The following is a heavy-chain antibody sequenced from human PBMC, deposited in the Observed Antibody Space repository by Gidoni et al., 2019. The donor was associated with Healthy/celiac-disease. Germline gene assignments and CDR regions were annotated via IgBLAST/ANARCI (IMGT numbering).Heavy chain of an antibody. CDR1: GGTFSSYA. Sequence: QVQLVQSGAAVKKPGSSVKVSCQASGGTFSSYAISWVRQAPGQGLEWMGGIIPIFGTANYAQKFQGRVTITADESTSKAYMELSSLRSEDTAVYYCARDCPCSGGSCYGCNWFDPWGQGTLVTVSS. J-gene: IGHJ5*02. CDR2: IIPIFGTA. D-gene: IGHD2-15*01. V-gene: IGHV1-69*01. CDR3: ARDCPCSGGSCYGCNWFDP.